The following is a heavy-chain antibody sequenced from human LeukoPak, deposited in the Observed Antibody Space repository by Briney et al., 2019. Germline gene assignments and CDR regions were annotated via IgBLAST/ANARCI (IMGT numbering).Heavy chain of an antibody. D-gene: IGHD6-13*01. CDR2: INHSGST. CDR3: ARGRRVAAAGTGFVDY. J-gene: IGHJ4*02. V-gene: IGHV4-34*01. Sequence: SETLSLTCAVYGGSFSGYYWSWIRQPPGKGLDWIGEINHSGSTNYNPSLKSRVTISVDTSKNQFSLKLSSVTAADTAVYYCARGRRVAAAGTGFVDYWGQGTLVTVSS. CDR1: GGSFSGYY.